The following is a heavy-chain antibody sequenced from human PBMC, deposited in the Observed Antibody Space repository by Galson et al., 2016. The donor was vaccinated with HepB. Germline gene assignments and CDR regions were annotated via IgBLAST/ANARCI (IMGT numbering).Heavy chain of an antibody. V-gene: IGHV3-23*01. CDR1: GFTVNNYG. Sequence: SLRLSCAASGFTVNNYGMTWVRQAPGKGLEVVSSISRSGDSTDYADSVKGRFIISRDNTKNTLSLQMNSLRTEDTAVYYCVQGCTAPAVWGKGTTVTVSS. CDR3: VQGCTAPAV. J-gene: IGHJ6*04. D-gene: IGHD2-8*01. CDR2: ISRSGDST.